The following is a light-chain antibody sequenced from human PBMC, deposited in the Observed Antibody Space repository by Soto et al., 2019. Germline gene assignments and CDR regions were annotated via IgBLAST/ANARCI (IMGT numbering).Light chain of an antibody. J-gene: IGLJ3*02. CDR1: RSDVGGYNY. CDR2: DVT. V-gene: IGLV2-14*01. Sequence: QSALTQPASVSVSPGQSITISCTGTRSDVGGYNYVSWYQQHPGKAPKLMIYDVTNRPSGVSNRFSGSKSGNTASLTISGLQAEDEADYYCSSYTSSSTPLVFGGGTKLTVL. CDR3: SSYTSSSTPLV.